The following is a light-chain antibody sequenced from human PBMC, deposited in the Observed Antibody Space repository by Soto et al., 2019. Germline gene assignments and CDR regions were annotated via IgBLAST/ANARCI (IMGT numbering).Light chain of an antibody. CDR2: DAS. Sequence: DIQMTQFPSTLSASVGDRVTITCRASQTTTTGLAWHQQKPGTAPKLLIYDASSLEGGVPSRFSASGSGTEFTLTISSLQPDDLATYYCQQYISYPYTFGQGTKVEIK. J-gene: IGKJ2*01. CDR3: QQYISYPYT. V-gene: IGKV1-5*01. CDR1: QTTTTG.